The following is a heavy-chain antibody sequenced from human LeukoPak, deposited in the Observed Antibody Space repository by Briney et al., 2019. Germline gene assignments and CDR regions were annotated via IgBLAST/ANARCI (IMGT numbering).Heavy chain of an antibody. CDR3: ARAGGNSGYNSQFNWFDT. Sequence: PGGSLRLSCTASSFTFSGYWMSWVRQPPGNGLDWVANIQQGGGEKHYVDSVKGRFTISRDNAKNSLYLQMNSLRAEDTAGYYCARAGGNSGYNSQFNWFDTWGQGTLVTVSS. D-gene: IGHD5-12*01. CDR2: IQQGGGEK. J-gene: IGHJ5*02. CDR1: SFTFSGYW. V-gene: IGHV3-7*03.